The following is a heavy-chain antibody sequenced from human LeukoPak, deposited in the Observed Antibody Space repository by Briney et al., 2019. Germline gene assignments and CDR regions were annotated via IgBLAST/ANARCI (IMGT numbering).Heavy chain of an antibody. V-gene: IGHV3-66*01. CDR2: IYSGGRT. Sequence: PGGSLRLSCAASGFTVSSNYMSWVRQAPGKGLEWVSIIYSGGRTYYADSVKGRFTISRDNSKNTLYLQMNSLRAEDTAVYYCARATVTKQSNWFDPWGQGTLVTVSS. CDR3: ARATVTKQSNWFDP. CDR1: GFTVSSNY. J-gene: IGHJ5*02. D-gene: IGHD4-17*01.